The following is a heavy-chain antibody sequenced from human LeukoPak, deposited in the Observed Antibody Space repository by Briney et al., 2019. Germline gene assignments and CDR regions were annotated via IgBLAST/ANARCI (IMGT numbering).Heavy chain of an antibody. CDR3: TREESSGNDGYFQH. D-gene: IGHD6-25*01. J-gene: IGHJ1*01. Sequence: ASVKVSCKASGYTFTSYYMHWVRQAPGQGLEWMGLINPTGDRTSHAQQFQGRVTMTRNTPTSTVYTELSSLRSEDTAVYYCTREESSGNDGYFQHWGRGTLVTVSS. CDR2: INPTGDRT. V-gene: IGHV1-46*03. CDR1: GYTFTSYY.